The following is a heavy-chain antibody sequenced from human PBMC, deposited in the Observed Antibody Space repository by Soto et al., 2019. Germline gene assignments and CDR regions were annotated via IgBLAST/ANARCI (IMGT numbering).Heavy chain of an antibody. CDR2: IWYDGSNK. J-gene: IGHJ2*01. CDR3: AKTGGYSGYDYAWYFDL. D-gene: IGHD5-12*01. V-gene: IGHV3-33*06. CDR1: GFTFSSYG. Sequence: QVQLVESGGGVVQLGRSLRLSCAASGFTFSSYGMHWVRRAPGKGLEWVAGIWYDGSNKYYADFVKGRFTISRDNSKNTLYLQMNSLRAEDTAVYYCAKTGGYSGYDYAWYFDLWGRGTLVTVSS.